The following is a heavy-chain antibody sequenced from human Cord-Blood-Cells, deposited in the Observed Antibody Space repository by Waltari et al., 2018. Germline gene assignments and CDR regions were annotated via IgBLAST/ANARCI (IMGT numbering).Heavy chain of an antibody. CDR3: ANNIRSSWYPGYYYYYYGMDV. Sequence: QVQLVESGGGVVQPGRSLRLSCAASGFTFSSYGMHWVRQAPGKGLGWVAVISYDGSNKYYADSVKGRFTISRDNSKNTLYLQMNSLRAEDTAVYYCANNIRSSWYPGYYYYYYGMDVWGQGTTVTVSS. V-gene: IGHV3-30*18. CDR2: ISYDGSNK. D-gene: IGHD6-13*01. CDR1: GFTFSSYG. J-gene: IGHJ6*02.